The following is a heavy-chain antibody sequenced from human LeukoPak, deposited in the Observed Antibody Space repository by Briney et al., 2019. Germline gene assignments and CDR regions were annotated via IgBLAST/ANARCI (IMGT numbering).Heavy chain of an antibody. V-gene: IGHV3-21*01. CDR2: ISSSSSYI. CDR3: ARDLGQLGWFDP. CDR1: GFTFSGYS. Sequence: PGGSLRLSCAASGFTFSGYSMNWVRQAPGKGLEWVSSISSSSSYIYYADSVKGRFTISRDNAKNSLYLQMNSLRAEDTAVYYCARDLGQLGWFDPWGQGTLVTVSS. J-gene: IGHJ5*02. D-gene: IGHD6-6*01.